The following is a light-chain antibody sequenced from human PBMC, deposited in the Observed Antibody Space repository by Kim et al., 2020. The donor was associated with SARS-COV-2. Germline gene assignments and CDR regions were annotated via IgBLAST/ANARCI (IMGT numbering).Light chain of an antibody. CDR2: GAS. CDR3: QQYGSSPPWT. J-gene: IGKJ1*01. CDR1: QSFSSNY. Sequence: PGERATLSCRASQSFSSNYLAWYQQKPGQAPRLLIYGASSRATGIPDRFSGSGSGTDFTLTISRLEPEDFAVYYCQQYGSSPPWTFGQGTKVDIK. V-gene: IGKV3-20*01.